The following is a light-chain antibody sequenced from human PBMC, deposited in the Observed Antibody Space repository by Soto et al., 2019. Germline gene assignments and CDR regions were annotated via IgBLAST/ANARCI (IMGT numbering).Light chain of an antibody. CDR2: LAS. CDR1: QSIGTS. J-gene: IGKJ1*01. CDR3: QQHRSYPRT. Sequence: DIQMTQSPSTLSASVGDRVTITCRASQSIGTSLAWYQQRPGKAPKLLIYLASNLEVGVPSRFSGSGSGTEFTLAFSILQPDDFATYYCQQHRSYPRTLGQGTKVEI. V-gene: IGKV1-5*03.